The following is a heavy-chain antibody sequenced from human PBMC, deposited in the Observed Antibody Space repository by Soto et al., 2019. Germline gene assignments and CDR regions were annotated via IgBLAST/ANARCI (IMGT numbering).Heavy chain of an antibody. CDR1: GFTFSSYA. Sequence: LRLSCAASGFTFSSYAMGWVRQAPGKGLEWVSAISGSGGSTYYADSVKGRFTISRDNSKNTLYLQMNSLRAEDTAVYYCARDPGITGTSLYYYGMDVWGQGTTVTVSS. V-gene: IGHV3-23*01. J-gene: IGHJ6*02. CDR3: ARDPGITGTSLYYYGMDV. CDR2: ISGSGGST. D-gene: IGHD1-20*01.